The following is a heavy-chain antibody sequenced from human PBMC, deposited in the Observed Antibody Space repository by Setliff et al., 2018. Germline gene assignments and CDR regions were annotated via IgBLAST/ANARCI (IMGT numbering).Heavy chain of an antibody. CDR2: IYYSGST. D-gene: IGHD2-2*01. V-gene: IGHV4-61*05. Sequence: PSETLSLTCTVSGGSISSSSYYWGWIRQPPGKGLEWIGYIYYSGSTNYNPSLKSRVTISVDTSKNQFSLKLSSVTAADTAVYYCARGALEYQLRPFDYWGQGTLVTVSS. CDR3: ARGALEYQLRPFDY. CDR1: GGSISSSSYY. J-gene: IGHJ4*02.